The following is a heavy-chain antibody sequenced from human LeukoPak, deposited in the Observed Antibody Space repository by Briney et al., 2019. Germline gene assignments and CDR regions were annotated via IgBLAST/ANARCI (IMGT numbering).Heavy chain of an antibody. J-gene: IGHJ2*01. V-gene: IGHV4-38-2*02. CDR2: IYHSGST. CDR1: GYSISSGYY. Sequence: SETLSLTCAVSGYSISSGYYWGWIRQPPGKGLEWIGSIYHSGSTYYNPSLKRRVTISVDTSKNQFSLKLSSVTAADTAVYYCARDAEQWLPLWYFDLWGRGTQVTVSS. CDR3: ARDAEQWLPLWYFDL. D-gene: IGHD6-19*01.